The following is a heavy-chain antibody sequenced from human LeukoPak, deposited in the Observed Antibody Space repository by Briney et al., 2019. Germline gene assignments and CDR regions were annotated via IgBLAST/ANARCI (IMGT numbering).Heavy chain of an antibody. CDR2: IYPGDSDT. D-gene: IGHD2-2*01. CDR1: GYSFTSYW. V-gene: IGHV5-51*01. Sequence: GESLKISCKGSGYSFTSYWIGWVRQMPGKGLEWMGIIYPGDSDTRYSPSFQGQVTISADKSISTAYLQWSSLKASDTAMYYCARVGCSSTSCPWGYYYMDVWGKGTTVTVSS. CDR3: ARVGCSSTSCPWGYYYMDV. J-gene: IGHJ6*03.